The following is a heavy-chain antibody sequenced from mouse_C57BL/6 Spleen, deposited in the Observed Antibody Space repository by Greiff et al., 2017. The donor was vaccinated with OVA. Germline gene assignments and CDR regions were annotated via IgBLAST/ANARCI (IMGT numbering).Heavy chain of an antibody. CDR3: AKTYGNYVGYAMDY. D-gene: IGHD2-1*01. CDR2: ISSGSSTI. CDR1: GFTFSDYG. J-gene: IGHJ4*01. V-gene: IGHV5-17*01. Sequence: EVKLMESGGGLVKPGGSLKLSCAASGFTFSDYGMHWVRQAPEKGLEWVAYISSGSSTIYYADTVKGRFTISRDNAKNTLFLQMTSLRSEDTAMYYCAKTYGNYVGYAMDYWGQGTSVTVSS.